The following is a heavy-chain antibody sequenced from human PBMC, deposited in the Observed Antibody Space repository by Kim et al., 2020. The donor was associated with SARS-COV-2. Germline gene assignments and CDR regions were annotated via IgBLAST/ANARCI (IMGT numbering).Heavy chain of an antibody. CDR2: T. J-gene: IGHJ4*02. D-gene: IGHD6-6*01. Sequence: TNYAQRFQGRLTMTREPSITTAYMELSSLRSDDTAMYYCARGQLAPFDYWGQGTLVTVSS. CDR3: ARGQLAPFDY. V-gene: IGHV1-2*02.